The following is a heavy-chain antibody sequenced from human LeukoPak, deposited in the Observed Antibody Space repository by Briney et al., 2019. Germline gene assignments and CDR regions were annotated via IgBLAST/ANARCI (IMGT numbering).Heavy chain of an antibody. CDR1: GYTFTSYG. CDR2: INPNSGGT. J-gene: IGHJ4*02. Sequence: ASVKVSCTASGYTFTSYGISWVRQAPGQGLEWMGWINPNSGGTNYAQKFQGRVTMTRDTSISTAYMELSRLRSDDTAVYYCARDDGVATITFDYWGQGTLVTVSS. CDR3: ARDDGVATITFDY. D-gene: IGHD5-24*01. V-gene: IGHV1-2*02.